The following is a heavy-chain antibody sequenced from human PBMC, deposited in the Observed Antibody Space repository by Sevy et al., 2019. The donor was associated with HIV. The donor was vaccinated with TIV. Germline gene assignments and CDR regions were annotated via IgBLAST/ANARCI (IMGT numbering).Heavy chain of an antibody. J-gene: IGHJ5*02. CDR1: GFIFSNYA. CDR3: VKDRIETTLWPKGDWFDP. CDR2: LSSHNAGST. D-gene: IGHD3-10*01. Sequence: GGYLRLSCSASGFIFSNYAMHCVRQAPGKGLEYVSGLSSHNAGSTYYADSVNGRFTISRDNSKNTLYLQMTSLRTEETAVYYCVKDRIETTLWPKGDWFDPWGQGTMVTVSS. V-gene: IGHV3-64D*06.